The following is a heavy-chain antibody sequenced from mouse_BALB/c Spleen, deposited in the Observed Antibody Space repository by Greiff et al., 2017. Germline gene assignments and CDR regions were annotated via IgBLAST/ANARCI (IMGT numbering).Heavy chain of an antibody. D-gene: IGHD4-1*01. CDR3: ARDLGAWYFDV. CDR1: GFSLTSSG. Sequence: VKLQESGPGLVAPSQRLSITCTVSGFSLTSSGVHWVRQPPGKGLEWLGVIWAGGSTNYNSALMSRLSISKDNSKSQVFLKMNSLQTDDTAMYYCARDLGAWYFDVWGEGTTVTVSS. J-gene: IGHJ1*01. CDR2: IWAGGST. V-gene: IGHV2-9*02.